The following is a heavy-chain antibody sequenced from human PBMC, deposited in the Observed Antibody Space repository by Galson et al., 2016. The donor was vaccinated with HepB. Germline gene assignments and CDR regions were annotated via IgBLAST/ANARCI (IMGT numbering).Heavy chain of an antibody. V-gene: IGHV4-59*01. CDR2: IYYSGST. D-gene: IGHD2-2*02. CDR3: ARGLYCSRTTCYTAPFEY. CDR1: GGSISHYY. Sequence: ETLSLTCSVSGGSISHYYWSWIRQPPGKGLEWIGYIYYSGSTTYKPSLKSRVSMSVDASKNQFSLGLNSVTAADTAVYYCARGLYCSRTTCYTAPFEYWGQGAPVTVSS. J-gene: IGHJ4*02.